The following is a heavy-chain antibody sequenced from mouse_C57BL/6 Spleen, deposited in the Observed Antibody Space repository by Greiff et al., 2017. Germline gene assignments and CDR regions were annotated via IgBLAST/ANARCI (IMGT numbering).Heavy chain of an antibody. Sequence: QVQLQQPGAELVRPGSSVKLSCKASGYTFTGYWMDWVKQRPGQGLEWIGNIYPSDSETHYNQKFKDKATLTVDKSSSTAYMQLSSLTSEDSAVYYCARSTYGSSDYWGQGTTLTVSS. CDR2: IYPSDSET. J-gene: IGHJ2*01. D-gene: IGHD1-1*01. CDR3: ARSTYGSSDY. V-gene: IGHV1-61*01. CDR1: GYTFTGYW.